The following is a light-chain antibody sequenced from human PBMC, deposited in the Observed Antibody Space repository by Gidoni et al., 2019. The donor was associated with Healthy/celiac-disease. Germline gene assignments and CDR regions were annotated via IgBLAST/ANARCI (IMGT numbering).Light chain of an antibody. Sequence: DIVLTQSPGTLSLSPGDRATLSCRASQSVSSIYLAWYQQKPGHAPRLLIYGASSRATGIPDRFSGSGSGTDFHLPISRLEPEDFAVYYCQQYGRSPWTFGQGTKVEIK. CDR3: QQYGRSPWT. J-gene: IGKJ1*01. V-gene: IGKV3-20*01. CDR2: GAS. CDR1: QSVSSIY.